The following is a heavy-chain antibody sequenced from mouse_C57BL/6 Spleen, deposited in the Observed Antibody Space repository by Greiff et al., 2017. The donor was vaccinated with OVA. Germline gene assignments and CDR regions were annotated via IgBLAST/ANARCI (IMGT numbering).Heavy chain of an antibody. CDR2: IYPGSGST. D-gene: IGHD1-1*01. V-gene: IGHV1-55*01. J-gene: IGHJ3*01. CDR1: GYTFTSYW. CDR3: ASYGSSYPWFAY. Sequence: VQLQQSGAELVKPGASVKMSCKASGYTFTSYWITWVKQRPGQGLEWIGDIYPGSGSTKYNEKFKSKATLTVDTSSTTAYMQLSSLTSEDSAVYYCASYGSSYPWFAYWGQGTLVTVSA.